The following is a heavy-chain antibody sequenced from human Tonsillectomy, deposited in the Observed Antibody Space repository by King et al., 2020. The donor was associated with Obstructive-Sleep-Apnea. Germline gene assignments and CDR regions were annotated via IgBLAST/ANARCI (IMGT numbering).Heavy chain of an antibody. J-gene: IGHJ6*02. V-gene: IGHV4-59*01. CDR2: IYYSGNA. CDR3: AGFCSITSCPSFGLDV. D-gene: IGHD2-2*01. CDR1: GDSIRSYY. Sequence: HVPLQESGPGLVKPSETLSLTCTVSGDSIRSYYWTWIRQPPGKGLEWVGYIYYSGNADYNPSLKSRVTISVDTSKSQFSLKLTSVTAADTAVYYCAGFCSITSCPSFGLDVWGQGTTVTVSS.